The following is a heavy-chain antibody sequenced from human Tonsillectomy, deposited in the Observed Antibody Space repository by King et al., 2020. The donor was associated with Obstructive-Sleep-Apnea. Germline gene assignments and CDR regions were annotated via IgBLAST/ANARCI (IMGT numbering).Heavy chain of an antibody. Sequence: VQLVESGGGLVQPGGSLRLSCSASGFTVSSNYMSCVVQAPGKGLEWVSVIYIGVSTKYAASVRGRFTISRDKSKNTLYLQMNSLRVEDTAVYFCARDSPLITGGLYYYGMDVWGQGTTVTVSS. V-gene: IGHV3-66*01. D-gene: IGHD3-16*01. CDR3: ARDSPLITGGLYYYGMDV. CDR1: GFTVSSNY. CDR2: IYIGVST. J-gene: IGHJ6*02.